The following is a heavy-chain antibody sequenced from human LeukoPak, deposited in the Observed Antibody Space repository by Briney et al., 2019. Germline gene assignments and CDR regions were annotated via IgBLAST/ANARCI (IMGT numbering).Heavy chain of an antibody. Sequence: GGSLRLSCAASRFTFSNYAMTWLRQAPGKGLEWVSAISGSGGSTYYADSVKGRFTISGDNSKNTLYLQMNSLRAEDTAVYYCAKLPPYYYDSSGYFDYWGQGTLVTVSS. CDR3: AKLPPYYYDSSGYFDY. J-gene: IGHJ4*02. V-gene: IGHV3-23*01. CDR1: RFTFSNYA. D-gene: IGHD3-22*01. CDR2: ISGSGGST.